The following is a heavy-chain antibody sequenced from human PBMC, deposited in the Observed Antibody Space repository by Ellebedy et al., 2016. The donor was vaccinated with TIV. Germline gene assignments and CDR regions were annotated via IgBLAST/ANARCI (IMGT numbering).Heavy chain of an antibody. Sequence: SETLSLTXTVSGGSISSYYWSWIRQPAGKGLEWIGRIYTSGSTNYNPSLKSRVTISVDTSKNQFSLKLSSVTAADTAVYYCARGAHYLLTPYYWYFDLWGRGTLVTVSS. CDR1: GGSISSYY. CDR2: IYTSGST. CDR3: ARGAHYLLTPYYWYFDL. J-gene: IGHJ2*01. D-gene: IGHD1-14*01. V-gene: IGHV4-4*07.